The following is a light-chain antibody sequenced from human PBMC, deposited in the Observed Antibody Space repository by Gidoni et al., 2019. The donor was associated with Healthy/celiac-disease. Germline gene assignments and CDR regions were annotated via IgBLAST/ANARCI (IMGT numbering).Light chain of an antibody. CDR1: QSLIHNNRYNY. V-gene: IGKV2-28*01. CDR2: LGS. J-gene: IGKJ2*01. CDR3: RQALHTPGYT. Sequence: DIVLTQSALSLPVTPGEPASISCRSSQSLIHNNRYNYLDWYLQKPGQSPQRLIYLGSNRASGVPDRFSGSGSGTDFTLKISRVEADDVGVYYCRQALHTPGYTFGQGTKLEIK.